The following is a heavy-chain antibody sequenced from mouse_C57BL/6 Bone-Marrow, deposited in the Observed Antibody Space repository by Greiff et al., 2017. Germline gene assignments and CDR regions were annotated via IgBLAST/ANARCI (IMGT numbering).Heavy chain of an antibody. D-gene: IGHD1-1*01. V-gene: IGHV1-5*01. CDR3: TRAFYYYGSSPWFAY. J-gene: IGHJ3*01. CDR1: GYTFTSYW. CDR2: IYPGNSDT. Sequence: DVKVEESGTVLARPGASVKMSCKTSGYTFTSYWMHWVKQRPGQGLEWIGAIYPGNSDTSYNQKFKGKAKLTAVTSDSTAYMESSSLTNEDSAVYYCTRAFYYYGSSPWFAYWGQGTLVTVSA.